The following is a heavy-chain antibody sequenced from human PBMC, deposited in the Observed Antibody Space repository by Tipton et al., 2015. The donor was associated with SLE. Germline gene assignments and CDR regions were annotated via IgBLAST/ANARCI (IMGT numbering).Heavy chain of an antibody. Sequence: QLVQSGDEVKRPGASVKVSCKASGYTFTNYAIIWVRQAPGQGLEWMGWISGYNGNTNYAQNFQGRVIMTTVTSTNTAYMELRGLRSDDTAVYYCARVYKRDFFDYWGQGTLATVSS. CDR1: GYTFTNYA. CDR3: ARVYKRDFFDY. D-gene: IGHD1-14*01. V-gene: IGHV1-18*01. J-gene: IGHJ4*02. CDR2: ISGYNGNT.